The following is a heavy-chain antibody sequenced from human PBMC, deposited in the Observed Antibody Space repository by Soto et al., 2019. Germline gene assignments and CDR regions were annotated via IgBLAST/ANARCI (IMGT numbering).Heavy chain of an antibody. CDR2: ISYDGSNK. CDR1: GFTFSSYG. J-gene: IGHJ6*02. V-gene: IGHV3-30*18. CDR3: AKDRGHYGMDV. Sequence: LRLSCAASGFTFSSYGMHWVRQAPGKGLEWVAVISYDGSNKYYADSVKGRFTISRDNSKNTLYLQMNSLRAEDTAVYYCAKDRGHYGMDVWGQGTTVTVSS.